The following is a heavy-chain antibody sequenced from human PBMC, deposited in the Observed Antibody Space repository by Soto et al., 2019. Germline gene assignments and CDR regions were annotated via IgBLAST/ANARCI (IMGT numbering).Heavy chain of an antibody. J-gene: IGHJ4*02. CDR1: GFTFNSYA. D-gene: IGHD3-22*01. Sequence: AGGSLRLSCAASGFTFNSYAMSWVRQAPGKGLEWVSTISGSGGSTYYADSVKGRFSVSRDNSKNTLYRQMNSLRAEDTAVYYCVKDRNYYDSSGYDDWGQGTLVTVSS. V-gene: IGHV3-23*01. CDR2: ISGSGGST. CDR3: VKDRNYYDSSGYDD.